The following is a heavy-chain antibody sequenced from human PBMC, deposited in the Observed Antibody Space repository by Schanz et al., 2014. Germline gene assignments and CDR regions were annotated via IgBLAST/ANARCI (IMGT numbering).Heavy chain of an antibody. Sequence: EEQLVESGGGSLQPGGSLRLSCTASGFPFSRFSMIWVRQAPGKGLEWLAYISGGSNAIYYADSVKGRFTISRDNSMNTVYLQMNSLRSDDAAVYYCARAQGVIRLYYGVDVWGQGTTVTVSS. D-gene: IGHD3-10*01. CDR1: GFPFSRFS. V-gene: IGHV3-48*01. CDR2: ISGGSNAI. J-gene: IGHJ6*02. CDR3: ARAQGVIRLYYGVDV.